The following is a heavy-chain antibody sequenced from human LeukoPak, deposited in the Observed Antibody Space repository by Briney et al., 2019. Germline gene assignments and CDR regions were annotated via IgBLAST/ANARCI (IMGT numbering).Heavy chain of an antibody. J-gene: IGHJ4*02. Sequence: GASVKVSCKASGYTFTGYYMHWVRQAPGQGLEWMGWMNPNSGNTGYAQKFQGRVTMTRNTSISTAYMELSSLRSEDTAVYYCARGLRAVAGTIVYWGQGTLVTVSS. CDR1: GYTFTGYY. V-gene: IGHV1-8*02. CDR2: MNPNSGNT. CDR3: ARGLRAVAGTIVY. D-gene: IGHD6-19*01.